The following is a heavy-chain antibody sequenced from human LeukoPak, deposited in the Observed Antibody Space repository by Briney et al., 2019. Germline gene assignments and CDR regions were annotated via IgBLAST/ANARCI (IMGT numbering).Heavy chain of an antibody. CDR1: GFTFSSYG. V-gene: IGHV3-NL1*01. D-gene: IGHD1-26*01. Sequence: GRSLRLFCAASGFTFSSYGMHWVRQAPGKGLEWVSVIYTNGNTFYADSVKGRLTVSRDSSTNTVDLQMNSLRPADTAVYYCARDPGKSTAYWGQGTPVTVSS. J-gene: IGHJ4*02. CDR2: IYTNGNT. CDR3: ARDPGKSTAY.